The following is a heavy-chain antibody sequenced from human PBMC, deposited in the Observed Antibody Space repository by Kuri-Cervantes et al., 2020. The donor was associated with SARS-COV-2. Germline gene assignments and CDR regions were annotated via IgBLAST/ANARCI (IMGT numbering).Heavy chain of an antibody. D-gene: IGHD3-3*01. Sequence: SETLSLTCTVSGGSISSSSYYWSWIRQPPGKGLEWIGEINHSGSTNYNPSLKSRVTISVDTSKNQFSLKLSSVTAADTAVYYCARGEVGEAYYDFWSGYYSGCVDYWGQGTLVTVSS. CDR3: ARGEVGEAYYDFWSGYYSGCVDY. V-gene: IGHV4-39*07. J-gene: IGHJ4*02. CDR2: INHSGST. CDR1: GGSISSSSYY.